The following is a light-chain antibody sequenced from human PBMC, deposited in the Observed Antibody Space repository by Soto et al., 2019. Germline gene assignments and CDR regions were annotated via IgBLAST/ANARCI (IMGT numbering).Light chain of an antibody. V-gene: IGLV1-44*01. CDR3: AAWDDSLNGVV. J-gene: IGLJ2*01. CDR1: SFNIGGNT. CDR2: SNN. Sequence: QSVLTQPPSASGTPGQRVTISCSGSSFNIGGNTVNWYQQVTGTAPKLLITSNNQRPSGVPDRFSGSKSGTAASLAISGLRSEDEADYYCAAWDDSLNGVVFGGGTKLTVL.